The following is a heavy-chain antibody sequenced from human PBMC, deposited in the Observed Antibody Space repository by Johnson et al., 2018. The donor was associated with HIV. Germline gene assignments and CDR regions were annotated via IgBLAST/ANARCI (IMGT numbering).Heavy chain of an antibody. V-gene: IGHV3-30*18. CDR2: ISYDGSNK. CDR3: AKGERGYSSSSDAFDI. J-gene: IGHJ3*02. D-gene: IGHD6-6*01. Sequence: QVQLVESGGGVVQPGRSLRLSCAASGFTFSSYGMHWVRQAPGQGLEWVAVISYDGSNKYYADSVKGRFTISRDNSKNTLYLQMNSLRAEDTAVYYCAKGERGYSSSSDAFDIWGQGTMVTVSS. CDR1: GFTFSSYG.